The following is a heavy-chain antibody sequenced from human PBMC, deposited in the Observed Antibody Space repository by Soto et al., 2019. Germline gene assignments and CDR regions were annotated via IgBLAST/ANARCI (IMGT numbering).Heavy chain of an antibody. CDR2: IIPIFGTA. J-gene: IGHJ4*02. D-gene: IGHD3-22*01. V-gene: IGHV1-69*12. Sequence: QVQLVQSGAAVKKPGSSVKVSCKASGGTFSSYAISWVRQAPGQGLEWMGGIIPIFGTADYAQKFQGRVTITADESTSXAYMELSSLRSEDTAVYYCASHSDSSAYYYRGLDYWGQGTLVTVSS. CDR3: ASHSDSSAYYYRGLDY. CDR1: GGTFSSYA.